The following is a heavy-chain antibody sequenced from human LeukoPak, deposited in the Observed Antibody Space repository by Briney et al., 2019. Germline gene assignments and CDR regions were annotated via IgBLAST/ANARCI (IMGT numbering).Heavy chain of an antibody. CDR3: ARGDFYDPQGMDV. Sequence: GGSLRLSCAASGFTFSSYSMNWVRQAPGKGQEWVSSISSSGTYVYYADSVKGRFTISRDNAKSSLSLQMNSLRADDAAVYYCARGDFYDPQGMDVWGQGTTVTVSS. D-gene: IGHD3-22*01. V-gene: IGHV3-21*01. CDR2: ISSSGTYV. CDR1: GFTFSSYS. J-gene: IGHJ6*02.